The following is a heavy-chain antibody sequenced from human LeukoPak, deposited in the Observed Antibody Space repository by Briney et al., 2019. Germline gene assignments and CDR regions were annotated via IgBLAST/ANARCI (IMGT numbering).Heavy chain of an antibody. CDR1: GLSVSDAW. J-gene: IGHJ4*02. V-gene: IGHV3-15*01. CDR3: TGPPD. Sequence: GGSLRLSCAAFGLSVSDAWMSWVRQAPGKGPEWVGRIKSKTAGGTTDYVASVKGRFTISRDESKNTLYLQMNSLSTEDTGVYYCTGPPDWGQGTLVTVSS. CDR2: IKSKTAGGTT.